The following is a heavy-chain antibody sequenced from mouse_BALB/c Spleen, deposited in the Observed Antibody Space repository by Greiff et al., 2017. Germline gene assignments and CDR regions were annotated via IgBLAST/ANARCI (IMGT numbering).Heavy chain of an antibody. Sequence: EVKLQESGGGLVQPGGSLKLSCAASGFTFSSYGMSWVRQTPDKRLELVATINSNGGSTYYPDSVKGRFTISRDNAKNTLYLQMSSLKSEDTAMYYCARVGFYGNPLDYWGQGTTLTVSS. J-gene: IGHJ2*01. CDR2: INSNGGST. CDR1: GFTFSSYG. V-gene: IGHV5-6-3*01. D-gene: IGHD2-1*01. CDR3: ARVGFYGNPLDY.